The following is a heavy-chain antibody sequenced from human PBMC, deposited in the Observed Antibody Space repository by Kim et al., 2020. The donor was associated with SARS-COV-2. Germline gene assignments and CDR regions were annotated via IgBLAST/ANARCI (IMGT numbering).Heavy chain of an antibody. J-gene: IGHJ6*02. V-gene: IGHV3-33*01. CDR1: GFTFSSYG. D-gene: IGHD3-3*01. Sequence: GGSLRLSCAASGFTFSSYGMHWVRQAPGKGLEWVAVIWYDGSNKYYADSVKGRFTISRDNSKNTLYLQMNSLRAEDTAVYYCARDRSKAYDFWSGYYYGMDVWGQGTTVTVSS. CDR3: ARDRSKAYDFWSGYYYGMDV. CDR2: IWYDGSNK.